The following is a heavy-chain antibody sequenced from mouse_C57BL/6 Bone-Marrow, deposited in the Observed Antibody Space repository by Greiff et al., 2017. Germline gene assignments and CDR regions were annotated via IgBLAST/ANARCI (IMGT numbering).Heavy chain of an antibody. CDR2: IYPGSGST. CDR3: ARPGGNYDAMDY. Sequence: VQLQQPGAELVKPGASVKMSCKASGYTFTSYWITWVKQRPGQGLEWIGDIYPGSGSTNYNEKFKSKATLTVDTSSSTAYMQLSSLTSEDSAVYYCARPGGNYDAMDYWGQGTSVTVSS. D-gene: IGHD1-1*02. CDR1: GYTFTSYW. V-gene: IGHV1-55*01. J-gene: IGHJ4*01.